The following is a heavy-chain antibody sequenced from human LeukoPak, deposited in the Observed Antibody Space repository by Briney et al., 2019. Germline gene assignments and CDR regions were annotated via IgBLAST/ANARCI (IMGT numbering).Heavy chain of an antibody. CDR1: GYTLTELS. CDR3: ARGRRRGSGNHFNAAPFDI. D-gene: IGHD3-10*01. CDR2: ISPNSHNR. Sequence: ASVKVSCKVSGYTLTELSMHWVRQAPGQGLEWMGWISPNSHNRGYAPRFQGRVTIVRDTSTSTAHLELKSLTSADTAVYYCARGRRRGSGNHFNAAPFDIWGQGTLVTVSS. J-gene: IGHJ3*02. V-gene: IGHV1-8*03.